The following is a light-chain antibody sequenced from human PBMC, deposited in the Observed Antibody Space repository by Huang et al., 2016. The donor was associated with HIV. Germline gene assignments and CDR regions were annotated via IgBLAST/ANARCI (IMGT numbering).Light chain of an antibody. Sequence: EIVLTQSPATLSLSPGARATLSCRASQSVSSHLAWYQQKPGQAPRLLIYDASNRATGIPVRFSGSGSGTDFTITIGSLEPGDSAIYYCQHRSNWPPYTFGQGTKLEIK. CDR3: QHRSNWPPYT. V-gene: IGKV3-11*01. CDR1: QSVSSH. J-gene: IGKJ2*01. CDR2: DAS.